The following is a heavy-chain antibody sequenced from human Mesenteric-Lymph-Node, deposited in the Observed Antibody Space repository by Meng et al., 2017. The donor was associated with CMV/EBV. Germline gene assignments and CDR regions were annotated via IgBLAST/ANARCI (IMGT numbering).Heavy chain of an antibody. CDR3: ARAVAGIRWANDY. Sequence: GGSLRLSCAASGFTFSSYSMNWVRQAPGKGLEWVLSISSSSSYIYYADSVKGRFTISRDNAKNSLYLQMNSLRAEDTAVYYCARAVAGIRWANDYWGQGTLVTVSS. J-gene: IGHJ4*02. D-gene: IGHD6-19*01. CDR2: ISSSSSYI. V-gene: IGHV3-21*01. CDR1: GFTFSSYS.